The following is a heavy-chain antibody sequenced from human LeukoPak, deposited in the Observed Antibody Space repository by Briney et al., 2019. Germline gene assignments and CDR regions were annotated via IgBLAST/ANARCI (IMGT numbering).Heavy chain of an antibody. Sequence: PGGSLRLSCAASGFTFSSYEMNWVRQAPGKGLEWVSYTSSSGSTIYYADSVKGRFTISRDNAKNSLYLQMNSLRAEDTAVYYCARGPFSYYYDSSGMGRYWGQGTLVTVSS. V-gene: IGHV3-48*03. D-gene: IGHD3-22*01. CDR2: TSSSGSTI. J-gene: IGHJ4*02. CDR1: GFTFSSYE. CDR3: ARGPFSYYYDSSGMGRY.